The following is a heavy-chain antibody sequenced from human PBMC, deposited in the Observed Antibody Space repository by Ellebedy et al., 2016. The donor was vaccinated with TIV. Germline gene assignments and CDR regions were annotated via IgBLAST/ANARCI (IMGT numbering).Heavy chain of an antibody. J-gene: IGHJ6*02. CDR1: GFIFSSYG. D-gene: IGHD2/OR15-2a*01. Sequence: GESLKISCAASGFIFSSYGMHWVRQAPGKGLEWVAVISYDGSNKYYVDSVKGRFTISRDNSKNTLYLQMNSLRNEDTAVYYCARDPNESIYYYYYGMDVWGQGTTVTVSS. V-gene: IGHV3-30*03. CDR3: ARDPNESIYYYYYGMDV. CDR2: ISYDGSNK.